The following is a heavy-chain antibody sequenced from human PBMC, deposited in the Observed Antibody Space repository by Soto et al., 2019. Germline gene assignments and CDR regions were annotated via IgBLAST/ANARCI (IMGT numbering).Heavy chain of an antibody. J-gene: IGHJ4*02. CDR3: ARVRLGPGGATTPLYYFDY. D-gene: IGHD1-26*01. CDR2: IIPIFGTA. CDR1: GGTFSSYA. V-gene: IGHV1-69*01. Sequence: QVQLVQSGAEVKKPGSSVKVSCKASGGTFSSYAISWVRQAPGQGLEWMGGIIPIFGTANYAQKFQGRVTITADESTRTAYMELSSLRSEDTAVYYCARVRLGPGGATTPLYYFDYWGQGTLVTVSS.